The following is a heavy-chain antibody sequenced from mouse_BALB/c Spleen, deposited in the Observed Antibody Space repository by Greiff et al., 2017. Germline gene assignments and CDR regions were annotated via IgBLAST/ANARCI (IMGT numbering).Heavy chain of an antibody. CDR2: INPSNGRT. D-gene: IGHD2-10*02. CDR1: GYTFTSYW. CDR3: ARRGYGNFDY. Sequence: VQLQQSGAELVKPGASVKLFCKASGYTFTSYWMHWVKQRPGQGLEWIGEINPSNGRTNYNEKFKSKATLTVDKSSSTAYMQLSSLTSEDSAVYYCARRGYGNFDYWGQGTTLTVSS. V-gene: IGHV1S81*02. J-gene: IGHJ2*01.